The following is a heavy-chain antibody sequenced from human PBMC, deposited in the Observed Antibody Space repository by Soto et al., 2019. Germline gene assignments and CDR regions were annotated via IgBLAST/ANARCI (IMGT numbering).Heavy chain of an antibody. CDR3: ARNTGDYDVY. CDR1: GSTFSRYE. Sequence: PGESLKISCVASGSTFSRYEMNWVRQAPGKGLEWVSYISTTGGSIHYADSVKGRLTISRDNAKNSLYLQMNSLRAEDTAIYYCARNTGDYDVYWGQGTLVTVSS. D-gene: IGHD4-17*01. V-gene: IGHV3-48*03. CDR2: ISTTGGSI. J-gene: IGHJ4*02.